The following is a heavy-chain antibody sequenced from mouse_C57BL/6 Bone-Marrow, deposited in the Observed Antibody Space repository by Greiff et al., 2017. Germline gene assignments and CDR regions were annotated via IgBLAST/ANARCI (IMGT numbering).Heavy chain of an antibody. D-gene: IGHD1-1*01. Sequence: VQLQQSGAELARPGASVKLSCKASGYTFTSYGISWVKQRTGQGLEWIGEIYPRRGNTYYNEKFKGKATLTADKSSSTAYMELLSLTSEDSAVYFCARDYGSTFAYWGQGTLVTVSA. CDR3: ARDYGSTFAY. CDR2: IYPRRGNT. J-gene: IGHJ3*01. CDR1: GYTFTSYG. V-gene: IGHV1-81*01.